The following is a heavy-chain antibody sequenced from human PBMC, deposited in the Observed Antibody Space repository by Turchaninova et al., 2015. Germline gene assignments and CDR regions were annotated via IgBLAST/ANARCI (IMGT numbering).Heavy chain of an antibody. CDR3: PKGAAGGILHYYFDF. D-gene: IGHD6-13*01. J-gene: IGHJ4*02. V-gene: IGHV3-23*01. Sequence: DSVKGRFTISRDNSKNTLYLQMNSLRAEDTAIYSFPKGAAGGILHYYFDFWGQGTLVTVSS.